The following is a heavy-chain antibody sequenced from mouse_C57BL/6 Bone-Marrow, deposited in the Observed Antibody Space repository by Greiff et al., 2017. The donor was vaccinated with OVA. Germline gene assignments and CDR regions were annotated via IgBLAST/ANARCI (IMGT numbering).Heavy chain of an antibody. CDR1: GFTFSSYA. CDR3: ARVYDYDGLHFDY. J-gene: IGHJ2*01. D-gene: IGHD2-4*01. V-gene: IGHV5-4*03. Sequence: DVMLVESGGGLVKPGGSLKLSCAASGFTFSSYAMSWVRQTPEKRLEWVATISDGGSYTYYPDNVKGRFTISRDNAKNNLYLQMSHLKSEDTAMYYCARVYDYDGLHFDYWGQGTTLTVSS. CDR2: ISDGGSYT.